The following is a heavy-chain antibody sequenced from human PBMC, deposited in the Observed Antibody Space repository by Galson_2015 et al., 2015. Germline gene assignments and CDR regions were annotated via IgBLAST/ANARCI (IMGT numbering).Heavy chain of an antibody. CDR3: ARAYKYSSSSESGYRAKARYYYYYYMDV. D-gene: IGHD6-6*01. CDR2: ISYDGSNK. CDR1: GFTFSSYA. V-gene: IGHV3-30*01. Sequence: SLRLSCAASGFTFSSYAMHWVRQAPGKGLEWVAVISYDGSNKYYADSVKGRFTISRDNSKNTLYLQMNSLRAEDTAVYYCARAYKYSSSSESGYRAKARYYYYYYMDVWGKGTTVTVSS. J-gene: IGHJ6*03.